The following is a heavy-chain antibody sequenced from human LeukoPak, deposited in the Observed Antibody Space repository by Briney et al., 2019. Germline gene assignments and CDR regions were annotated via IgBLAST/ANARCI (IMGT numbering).Heavy chain of an antibody. CDR2: IKADGSGT. CDR1: GFTIGPYA. Sequence: GALRLSCAASGFTIGPYAMYWVRQGPGRGIEWVCVIKADGSGTFYADSVRGRFTTSRDNSKNSLYLQMNSLTSEDTALYYCATWAFYHNLDVWGQGTTVIVSS. D-gene: IGHD2/OR15-2a*01. CDR3: ATWAFYHNLDV. J-gene: IGHJ6*02. V-gene: IGHV3-43*02.